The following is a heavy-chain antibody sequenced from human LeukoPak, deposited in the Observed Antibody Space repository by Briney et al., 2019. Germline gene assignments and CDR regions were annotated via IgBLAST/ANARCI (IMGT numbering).Heavy chain of an antibody. CDR3: ARIRRDGLYYYYGMDV. D-gene: IGHD5-24*01. CDR1: GYTFTSYG. J-gene: IGHJ6*02. V-gene: IGHV1-18*01. Sequence: ASVKVSCKASGYTFTSYGISWVRQAPGQGLEWMGWISAYNGNTNYAQKLQGRVTMTTDTSTSTAYMELRSLRSDDTAVYYCARIRRDGLYYYYGMDVWGQGTTVTVSS. CDR2: ISAYNGNT.